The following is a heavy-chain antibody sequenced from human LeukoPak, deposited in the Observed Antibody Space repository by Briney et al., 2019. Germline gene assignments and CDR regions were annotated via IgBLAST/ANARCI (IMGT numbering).Heavy chain of an antibody. J-gene: IGHJ4*02. CDR2: INSDGSTT. CDR3: ARDGGTGTTDY. V-gene: IGHV3-74*01. D-gene: IGHD1-1*01. CDR1: GFTLSRYC. Sequence: PGVPLRLPCAASGFTLSRYCMHWVRQAPGKGLVWVSRINSDGSTTKYGDCGEGRFTISKDTAKNTLYLQMNSLRADDTALYYCARDGGTGTTDYWGQGTLVTVSS.